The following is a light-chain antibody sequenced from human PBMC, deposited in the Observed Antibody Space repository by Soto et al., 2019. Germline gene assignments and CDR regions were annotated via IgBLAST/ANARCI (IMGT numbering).Light chain of an antibody. CDR1: QTISSNY. V-gene: IGKV3-20*01. Sequence: EIVWTQSPGTLSLSPGERATLSCRASQTISSNYLAWYQQKPGQAPRLLIHGASTRAIGIPDRFSGSGSGADSILTISRLEPEDFAVYYCQQYDSSPRTFGQGTKVDIK. J-gene: IGKJ1*01. CDR2: GAS. CDR3: QQYDSSPRT.